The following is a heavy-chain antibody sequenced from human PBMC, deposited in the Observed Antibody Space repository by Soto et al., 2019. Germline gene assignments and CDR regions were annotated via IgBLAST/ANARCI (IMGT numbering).Heavy chain of an antibody. V-gene: IGHV3-30*18. CDR2: ISYDGSNK. J-gene: IGHJ4*02. CDR3: AKDLGYDFWSGSLDY. Sequence: GGSLRLSCAASGFTFSSYGMHWVRQAPGKGLEWVAVISYDGSNKYYADSVKGRFTISRDNSKNTLYLQMNSLRAEDTAVYYCAKDLGYDFWSGSLDYWGQGTLVTVSS. D-gene: IGHD3-3*01. CDR1: GFTFSSYG.